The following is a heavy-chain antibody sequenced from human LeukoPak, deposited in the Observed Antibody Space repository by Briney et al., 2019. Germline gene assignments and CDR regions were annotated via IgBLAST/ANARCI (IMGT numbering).Heavy chain of an antibody. CDR2: ITPNSGGT. V-gene: IGHV1-2*02. CDR1: GYTFTGYY. Sequence: GASVKVSCKASGYTFTGYYMHWVRQAPGQGLEWMGWITPNSGGTNYAQKFQGRVTMTSDTSISTAYMELSRLRSNDTAVYYCARVYRWLHPNDPFDTWGQGTIVNVSS. CDR3: ARVYRWLHPNDPFDT. D-gene: IGHD5-12*01. J-gene: IGHJ3*02.